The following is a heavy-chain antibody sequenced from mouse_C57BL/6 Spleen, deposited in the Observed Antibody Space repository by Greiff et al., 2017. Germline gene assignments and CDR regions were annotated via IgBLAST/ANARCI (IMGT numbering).Heavy chain of an antibody. D-gene: IGHD2-4*01. J-gene: IGHJ3*01. Sequence: VQLQESGAELVKPGASVTMSCKASGYTFTTYPIEWMKQNHGKSLEWIGNFHPYNDDTKYNEKFKGKATLTVEKSSITVYLELSRLTSDDSAVYYGARRNDYGWIAYWGQGTLVTVSA. CDR2: FHPYNDDT. V-gene: IGHV1-47*01. CDR3: ARRNDYGWIAY. CDR1: GYTFTTYP.